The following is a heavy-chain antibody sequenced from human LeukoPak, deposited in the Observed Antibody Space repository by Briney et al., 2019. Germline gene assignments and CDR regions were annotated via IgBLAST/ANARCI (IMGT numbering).Heavy chain of an antibody. D-gene: IGHD2-2*01. CDR1: GFTFSIYS. CDR3: AKDPYGTRYFDY. Sequence: GGSLRLSCAASGFTFSIYSMNWVRQAPGKGLEWVSYISSDSNTIYYADSLKGRFTISRDNAKNTAYPQMNSLRAEDTAVYYCAKDPYGTRYFDYWGQGTLVTAS. V-gene: IGHV3-48*01. CDR2: ISSDSNTI. J-gene: IGHJ4*02.